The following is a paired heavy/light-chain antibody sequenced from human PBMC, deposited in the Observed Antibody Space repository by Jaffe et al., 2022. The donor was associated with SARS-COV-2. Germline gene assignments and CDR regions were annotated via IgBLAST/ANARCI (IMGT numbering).Heavy chain of an antibody. CDR2: ISGSGGST. Sequence: EVQLVESGGGLAQPGGSLRLSCVVSGFTFSNFAMSWVRQAPGKGLDWVSTISGSGGSTYDADSVKGRFTISRDNSKNILYLQMNSLRAEDTAEYYCAKDRGGKSGYFDFDYWGQGTLVTVSS. J-gene: IGHJ4*02. D-gene: IGHD3-22*01. CDR1: GFTFSNFA. CDR3: AKDRGGKSGYFDFDY. V-gene: IGHV3-23*04.
Light chain of an antibody. V-gene: IGKV1-16*02. CDR3: QQYSSYPRT. Sequence: DIQLTQSPSSLSASEGDRVTITCRASQGISNYLAWFRQKPGKAPKSLIYAASSLESGVPSKFSGSGSGTDFTLTISSLQPEDFATYYCQQYSSYPRTFGQGTKVEIK. CDR2: AAS. J-gene: IGKJ1*01. CDR1: QGISNY.